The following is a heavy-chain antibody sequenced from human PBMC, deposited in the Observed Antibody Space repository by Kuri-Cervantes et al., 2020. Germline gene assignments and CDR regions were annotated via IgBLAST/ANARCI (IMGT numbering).Heavy chain of an antibody. CDR3: AGDAPYYFYGMDV. CDR1: TFSSYA. Sequence: TFSSYAMSWIRQPPGKGLEWIGSIYYSGSTYYNPSLKSRVTISVDTSKNQFSLNLRSVTAADTAVYYCAGDAPYYFYGMDVWGQGTRVTVSS. J-gene: IGHJ6*02. V-gene: IGHV4-39*07. CDR2: IYYSGST.